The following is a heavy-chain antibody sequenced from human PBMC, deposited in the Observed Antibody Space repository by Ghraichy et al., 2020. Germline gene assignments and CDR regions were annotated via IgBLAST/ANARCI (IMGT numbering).Heavy chain of an antibody. CDR1: GFTVRSSY. V-gene: IGHV3-53*01. CDR2: IDSGGNT. Sequence: GGSLRLYCAASGFTVRSSYMSWVRQVPGKGLEWVSLIDSGGNTYYADSVKGRFTISRDNSKNSLYLHMNSLRAEDTAVYYCARSGSGGDFDYWGQGTLVTVSS. D-gene: IGHD3-3*01. J-gene: IGHJ4*02. CDR3: ARSGSGGDFDY.